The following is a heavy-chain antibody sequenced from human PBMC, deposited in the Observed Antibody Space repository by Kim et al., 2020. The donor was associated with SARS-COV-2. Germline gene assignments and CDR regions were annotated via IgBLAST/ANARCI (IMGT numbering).Heavy chain of an antibody. D-gene: IGHD2-15*01. V-gene: IGHV4-31*03. Sequence: SETLSLTCTVSGGSISSGGYYWSWIRQHPGKGLEWIGYIYYSGSTYYNPSLKSRVTISVDTSKNQFSLKLSSVTAADTAVYYCASSVPPLDIVVVVAATPGPFDIWGQGTMVTVSS. J-gene: IGHJ3*02. CDR1: GGSISSGGYY. CDR3: ASSVPPLDIVVVVAATPGPFDI. CDR2: IYYSGST.